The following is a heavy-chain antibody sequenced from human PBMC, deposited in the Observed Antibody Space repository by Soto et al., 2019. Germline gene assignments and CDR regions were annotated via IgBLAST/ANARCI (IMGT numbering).Heavy chain of an antibody. CDR3: ARGYNWNRANDP. D-gene: IGHD1-20*01. J-gene: IGHJ5*02. Sequence: EVQLVQSGGALVQPGGSLRLSCVASGFTVSDNFITWVREAPGKGLEWVSVIFSGGGIYYADSVKGRFTISRDNSKNTVYLHMNSLRPEDTAMYYCARGYNWNRANDPWGQGTLVTVSS. V-gene: IGHV3-66*01. CDR2: IFSGGGI. CDR1: GFTVSDNF.